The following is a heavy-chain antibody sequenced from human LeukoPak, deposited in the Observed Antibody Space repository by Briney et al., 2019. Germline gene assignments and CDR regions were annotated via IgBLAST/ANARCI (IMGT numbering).Heavy chain of an antibody. D-gene: IGHD3-9*01. CDR1: GYSFTSYW. V-gene: IGHV5-51*01. CDR3: ARMEFWADILTGYLMPFDY. CDR2: IYPGDSDT. Sequence: GESLKISCKGSGYSFTSYWIGWVRQMPGKGLEWMGIIYPGDSDTRYSPSFQGQVTISADKSISTAYLQWSSLKASDTAMSYCARMEFWADILTGYLMPFDYCGQGTLVTVSS. J-gene: IGHJ4*02.